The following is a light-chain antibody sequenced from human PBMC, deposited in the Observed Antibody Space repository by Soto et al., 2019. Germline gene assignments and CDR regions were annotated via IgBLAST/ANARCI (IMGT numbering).Light chain of an antibody. CDR3: QQYNNWPPDYT. V-gene: IGKV3-15*01. J-gene: IGKJ2*01. Sequence: ETGMTQSPATLSVSPGERVTLSCRASQSINSNLAWYQQRPGQAPRVLIYDASTRATAVPARFSGSGSGTEFKLTITSLQSEDFEVYYCQQYNNWPPDYTFGQGTKLEIK. CDR1: QSINSN. CDR2: DAS.